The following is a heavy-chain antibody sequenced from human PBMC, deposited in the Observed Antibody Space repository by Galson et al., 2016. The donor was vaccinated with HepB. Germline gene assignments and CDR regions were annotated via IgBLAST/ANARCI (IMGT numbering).Heavy chain of an antibody. CDR2: ISWNSGNM. J-gene: IGHJ5*02. V-gene: IGHV3-9*01. Sequence: LRLSCAASGFTFESYAMHWVRQAPGKGLEWVSGISWNSGNMAYADSVKGRFTISRDNAKNSLYLQMNSLRVEDTALYYCAKAPQWRSARLDPWGQGTLVTVSS. CDR1: GFTFESYA. CDR3: AKAPQWRSARLDP. D-gene: IGHD6-6*01.